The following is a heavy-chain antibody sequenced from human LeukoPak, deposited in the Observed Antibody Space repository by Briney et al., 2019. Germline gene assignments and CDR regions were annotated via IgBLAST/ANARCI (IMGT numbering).Heavy chain of an antibody. Sequence: GGSLRLSCVASGFTFNNYAMCWVRQAPGKGLEWVSVIYSGGSTYYADSVKGRFTISRDNSKNTLYLQMNSLRAEDTAVYYCAGTAAGFDYWGQGTLVTVSS. CDR3: AGTAAGFDY. D-gene: IGHD6-13*01. CDR1: GFTFNNYA. J-gene: IGHJ4*02. CDR2: IYSGGST. V-gene: IGHV3-53*01.